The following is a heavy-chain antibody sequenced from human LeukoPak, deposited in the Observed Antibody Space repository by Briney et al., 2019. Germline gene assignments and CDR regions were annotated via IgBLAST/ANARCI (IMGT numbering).Heavy chain of an antibody. CDR1: GGSISSSSYY. CDR2: IYYSGST. Sequence: SETLSLTCTVSGGSISSSSYYWGWIRQPPGKGLEWIGSIYYSGSTYYNPSLKSRVTISVDTSKNQFSLKLSSVTAADTAVYYCARHSYYYDSSGYYYFDYWGQGTLITVSS. V-gene: IGHV4-39*07. D-gene: IGHD3-22*01. J-gene: IGHJ4*02. CDR3: ARHSYYYDSSGYYYFDY.